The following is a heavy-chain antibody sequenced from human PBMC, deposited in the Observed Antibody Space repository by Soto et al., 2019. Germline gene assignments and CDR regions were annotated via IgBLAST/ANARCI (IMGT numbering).Heavy chain of an antibody. V-gene: IGHV4-30-4*01. CDR2: IYYSGST. CDR1: GGSISSGDYY. D-gene: IGHD3-10*01. Sequence: SETLSLTCTVSGGSISSGDYYWSWIRQPPGKGLEWIGYIYYSGSTYYNPSLKSRVTISVDTSKNQFSLKLSSVTAADTAVYYCARPAYGSGSYYNVDYWGQGTLVTVS. CDR3: ARPAYGSGSYYNVDY. J-gene: IGHJ4*02.